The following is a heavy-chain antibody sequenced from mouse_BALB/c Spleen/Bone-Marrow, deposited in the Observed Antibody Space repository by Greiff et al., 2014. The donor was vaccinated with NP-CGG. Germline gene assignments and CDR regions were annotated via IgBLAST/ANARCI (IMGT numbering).Heavy chain of an antibody. J-gene: IGHJ3*01. V-gene: IGHV14-3*02. D-gene: IGHD1-1*01. CDR1: GFNIKDTY. CDR2: IDPANGNT. Sequence: VQLKESGAELVKPGASAKLSCTASGFNIKDTYMHWVKQRPEQGLEWIGRIDPANGNTKYDPKFQGKATITADTSSNTAYLQLXSLTSEDTAVYYCASYYYGSSYGFAYWGQGTLVTVSA. CDR3: ASYYYGSSYGFAY.